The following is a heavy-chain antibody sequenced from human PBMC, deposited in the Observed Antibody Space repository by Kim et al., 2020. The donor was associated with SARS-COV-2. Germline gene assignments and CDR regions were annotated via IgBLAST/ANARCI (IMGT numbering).Heavy chain of an antibody. CDR3: AKEGYTYGWVDY. V-gene: IGHV3-23*01. CDR1: GFSFSSSN. Sequence: GGSLRLSCAASGFSFSSSNMAWVRQAPGEGLEWVSSIRDSGTRSYYAAPVTGRFTISRDDSKNTLYLQMDGLRADDTAIYYCAKEGYTYGWVDYWGQGTL. D-gene: IGHD5-18*01. CDR2: IRDSGTRS. J-gene: IGHJ4*02.